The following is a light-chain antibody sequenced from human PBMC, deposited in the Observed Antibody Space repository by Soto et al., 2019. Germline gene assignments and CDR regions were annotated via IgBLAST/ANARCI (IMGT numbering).Light chain of an antibody. J-gene: IGKJ3*01. CDR1: QSVSSNY. CDR3: QQYGSSPAIR. V-gene: IGKV3-20*01. Sequence: EIVLTQSPGTRSLSPGERATLSGRASQSVSSNYLAWYQQRPGQAPSLLIYGASSRATGIPDRFSGSGSGTDFTLTIIRLEPEDFAVYYCQQYGSSPAIRFGAGIQVDIK. CDR2: GAS.